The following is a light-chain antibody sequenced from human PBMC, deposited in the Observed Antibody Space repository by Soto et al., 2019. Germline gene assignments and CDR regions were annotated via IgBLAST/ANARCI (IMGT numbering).Light chain of an antibody. J-gene: IGLJ2*01. Sequence: QSVLTQPASVSGSPGQSITISCTGTISDIGGYDYVSWYQHHPGKAPKLVIYDVNNRPSGVSNRFSGSKSGNTASLTISGLQAEDEADYYCSSCTSSNTYVLFGGGTKVTVL. V-gene: IGLV2-14*03. CDR3: SSCTSSNTYVL. CDR2: DVN. CDR1: ISDIGGYDY.